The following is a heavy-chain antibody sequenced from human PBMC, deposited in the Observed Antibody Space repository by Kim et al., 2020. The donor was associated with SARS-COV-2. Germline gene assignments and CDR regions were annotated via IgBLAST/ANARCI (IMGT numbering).Heavy chain of an antibody. CDR3: ARGVGYFDY. CDR2: IYYSGST. CDR1: GDSISSGGYS. J-gene: IGHJ4*02. V-gene: IGHV4-30-2*01. Sequence: SETLSLTCAVSGDSISSGGYSWSWIRQPPGKGLEWIGYIYYSGSTYHNPSLKSRVTISVDRSKNQFSLKLSSVTAADTAVYYFARGVGYFDYLCQGTLVT.